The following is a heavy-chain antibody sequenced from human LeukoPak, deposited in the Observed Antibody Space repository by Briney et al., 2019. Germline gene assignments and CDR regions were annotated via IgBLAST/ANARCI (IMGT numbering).Heavy chain of an antibody. CDR1: GFTFSSHW. Sequence: QPGGSLRLSCAASGFTFSSHWMHWVRQVPGKGLVWVSRINKDGSNTFYADSVKGRFTISRDNAKNTLYLQMNSLRAEDTAVYYCAKESKGYSSGLDVWGKGTTVTISS. J-gene: IGHJ6*04. CDR2: INKDGSNT. V-gene: IGHV3-74*01. CDR3: AKESKGYSSGLDV. D-gene: IGHD6-19*01.